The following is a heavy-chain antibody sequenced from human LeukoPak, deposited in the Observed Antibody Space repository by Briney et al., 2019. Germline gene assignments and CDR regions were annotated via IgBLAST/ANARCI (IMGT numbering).Heavy chain of an antibody. CDR3: ARGQGSSGYYPSYYFDY. CDR2: IYTSGST. V-gene: IGHV4-4*07. D-gene: IGHD3-22*01. Sequence: PSETLSLTCTVSGGSISSYYWSWIRQPAGKGLEWIGRIYTSGSTNYNPSLKSRVTMSVDTSKNQFSLKLSSVTAADTAVYYCARGQGSSGYYPSYYFDYWGQGTLVTVSS. CDR1: GGSISSYY. J-gene: IGHJ4*02.